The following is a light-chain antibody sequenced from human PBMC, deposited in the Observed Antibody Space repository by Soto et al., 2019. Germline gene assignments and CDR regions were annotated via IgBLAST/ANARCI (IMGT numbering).Light chain of an antibody. CDR3: GTWDSSLSAVV. Sequence: QSVLTQPPSVSAAPGQTVTVSCSGSTSNIGNNYVSWYQQLPGTAPKLLIYDNYMRPSGIPDRFSGSKSGTSATLGVTGLQTGDEADYYCGTWDSSLSAVVFGGGTKLTVL. CDR2: DNY. J-gene: IGLJ3*02. V-gene: IGLV1-51*01. CDR1: TSNIGNNY.